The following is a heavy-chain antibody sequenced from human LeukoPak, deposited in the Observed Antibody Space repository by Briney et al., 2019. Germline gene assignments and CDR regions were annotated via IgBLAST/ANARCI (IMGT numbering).Heavy chain of an antibody. CDR3: ARESMGELPEVDVNWFDP. CDR2: IIPILGIA. V-gene: IGHV1-69*04. Sequence: ASVKVSCKASGGTFSTFPISWVRQAPGQGLEWMGRIIPILGIANYAQKFQGRVTITADKSTSTAYMELSSLRSEDTAVYYCARESMGELPEVDVNWFDPWGQGTLVTVSS. J-gene: IGHJ5*02. CDR1: GGTFSTFP. D-gene: IGHD1-26*01.